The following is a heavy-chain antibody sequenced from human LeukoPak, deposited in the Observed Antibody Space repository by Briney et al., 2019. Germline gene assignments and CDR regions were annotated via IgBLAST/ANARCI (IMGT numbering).Heavy chain of an antibody. CDR1: GYTFTGYY. Sequence: GALVKVSCKASGYTFTGYYMHWVRQAPGQGLEWMGWINPNSGGTNYAQKFQGRVTMTRDTSISTAYMELSRLRSDDTAVYYCARDPSFWSAYYYYYYMDVWGKGTTVTVSS. V-gene: IGHV1-2*02. CDR2: INPNSGGT. CDR3: ARDPSFWSAYYYYYYMDV. J-gene: IGHJ6*03. D-gene: IGHD3-3*01.